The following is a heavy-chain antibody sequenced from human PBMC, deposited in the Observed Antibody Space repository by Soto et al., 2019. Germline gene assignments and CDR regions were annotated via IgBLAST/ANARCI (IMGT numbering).Heavy chain of an antibody. Sequence: DVQLVESGGGVVQPGGSLRLSCATSGFTFTSYWMHWVRQAPGKGLVWVARIKSDGTSITYADFVKGRFTISRDNAKNSMFLLMMNMGGQDADMSSCSNCSGTRGCYYWGQGSLVTVSS. J-gene: IGHJ4*02. D-gene: IGHD3-10*01. CDR3: SNCSGTRGCYY. CDR1: GFTFTSYW. CDR2: IKSDGTSI. V-gene: IGHV3-74*01.